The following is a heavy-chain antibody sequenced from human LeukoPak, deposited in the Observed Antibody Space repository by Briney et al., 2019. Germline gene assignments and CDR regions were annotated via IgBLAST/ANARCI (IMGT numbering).Heavy chain of an antibody. CDR3: AKDNYYGLQRATYHFDF. J-gene: IGHJ4*02. Sequence: GGSLRLSCAASGFTFSSYPMHWVRQAPGKGLEWVASIRYDGSEKFYGDSVKGRFTISRDNSANTLYLEMDYLTTEDTAFYFCAKDNYYGLQRATYHFDFWGQGTLVTVSS. V-gene: IGHV3-30*02. CDR2: IRYDGSEK. D-gene: IGHD3-10*01. CDR1: GFTFSSYP.